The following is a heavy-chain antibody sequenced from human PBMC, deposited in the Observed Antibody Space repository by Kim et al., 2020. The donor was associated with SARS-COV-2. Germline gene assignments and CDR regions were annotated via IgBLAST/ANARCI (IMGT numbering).Heavy chain of an antibody. Sequence: SETLSLTCTVSGGSISSYYWSWIRQPPGKGLEWIGYIYYSGSTNYNPSLKSRVTISVDTSKNQFSLKLSSVTAADTAVYYCATSQKYSSSPRAGMDVWGQGTTVTVSS. CDR1: GGSISSYY. CDR2: IYYSGST. CDR3: ATSQKYSSSPRAGMDV. V-gene: IGHV4-59*01. D-gene: IGHD6-13*01. J-gene: IGHJ6*02.